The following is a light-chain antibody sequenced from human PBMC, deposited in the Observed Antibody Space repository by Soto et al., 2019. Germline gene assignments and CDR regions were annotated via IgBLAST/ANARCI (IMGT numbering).Light chain of an antibody. CDR2: EVT. Sequence: QSALTQPPSASGSPGQSVTISCTGTSSDVGGYNYVSWYQQHPGKAPKLMIYEVTKRSSGVPDRFSGSKSGNTASLTVSGRQAEDEAAYYCRSYAGNDNVVFGGGTKLTVL. V-gene: IGLV2-8*01. CDR3: RSYAGNDNVV. J-gene: IGLJ2*01. CDR1: SSDVGGYNY.